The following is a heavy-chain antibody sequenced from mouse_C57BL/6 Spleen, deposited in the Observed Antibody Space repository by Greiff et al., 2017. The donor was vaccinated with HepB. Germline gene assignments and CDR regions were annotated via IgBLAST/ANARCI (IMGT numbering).Heavy chain of an antibody. V-gene: IGHV1-82*01. D-gene: IGHD2-3*01. CDR1: GYAFSSSW. J-gene: IGHJ4*01. Sequence: QVQLQQSGPELVKPGASVKISCKASGYAFSSSWMNWVKQRPGKGLEWIGRIYPGDGDTNYNGKFKAKATLTADKSSSTAYMQLSSLTSEDSAVYFCARVDGYIYAMDYWGQGTSVTVSS. CDR2: IYPGDGDT. CDR3: ARVDGYIYAMDY.